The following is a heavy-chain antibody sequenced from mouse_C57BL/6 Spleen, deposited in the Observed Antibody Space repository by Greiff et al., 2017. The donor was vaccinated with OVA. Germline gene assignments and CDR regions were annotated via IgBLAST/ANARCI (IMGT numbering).Heavy chain of an antibody. Sequence: VQLQQSGAELVRPGASVKLSCKASGYTFTDYYINWVKQRPGQGLEWIARIYPGSGNTYYNEKFKGKATLTAEKSSSTAYMQLSSLTSEDSAVYFWARWEDGYFQAYWGQGTLVTVSA. J-gene: IGHJ3*01. D-gene: IGHD2-3*01. CDR3: ARWEDGYFQAY. V-gene: IGHV1-76*01. CDR1: GYTFTDYY. CDR2: IYPGSGNT.